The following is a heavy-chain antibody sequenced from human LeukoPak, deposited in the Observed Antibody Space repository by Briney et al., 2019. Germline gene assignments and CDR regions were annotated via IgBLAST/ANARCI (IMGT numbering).Heavy chain of an antibody. CDR1: GLTFSSYS. Sequence: PGGSLRLSCAASGLTFSSYSMNWVRQAPGKGLEWVSSISSGSIYIFYADSVKGRFTISRDNAKSSLYLQMNSLRVDDTAVYYCARNQTPRYDSSGYSDYWGQGTLVTVSS. V-gene: IGHV3-21*06. D-gene: IGHD3-22*01. CDR3: ARNQTPRYDSSGYSDY. CDR2: ISSGSIYI. J-gene: IGHJ4*02.